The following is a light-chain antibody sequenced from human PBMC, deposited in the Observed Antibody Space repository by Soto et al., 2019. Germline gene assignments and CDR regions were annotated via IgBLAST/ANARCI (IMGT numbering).Light chain of an antibody. V-gene: IGLV1-51*01. CDR2: DNN. CDR3: GTWDSSLSAWL. J-gene: IGLJ3*02. Sequence: QSVLTQPASVSAAPGQKVTISCSGSSSNIGNNYVSWYQQLPGTAPKLLIYDNNKRPSGIPDRFSGSKSGTSATLGITGLQTGDEADYYCGTWDSSLSAWLFGGGTKLTVL. CDR1: SSNIGNNY.